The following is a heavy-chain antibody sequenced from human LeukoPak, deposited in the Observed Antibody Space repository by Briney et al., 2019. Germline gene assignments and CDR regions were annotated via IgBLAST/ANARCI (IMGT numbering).Heavy chain of an antibody. D-gene: IGHD5-24*01. CDR1: GFTFSSYW. CDR2: IKQDGSEK. CDR3: ARSGWWMATNFDY. J-gene: IGHJ4*02. Sequence: GGSLRLSCAASGFTFSSYWMSWVRQAPGKGLEWVANIKQDGSEKYHVDSVKGRFTISRDNAKNSLYLQMNSLRAEDTAVYYCARSGWWMATNFDYWGQGTLVTVSS. V-gene: IGHV3-7*01.